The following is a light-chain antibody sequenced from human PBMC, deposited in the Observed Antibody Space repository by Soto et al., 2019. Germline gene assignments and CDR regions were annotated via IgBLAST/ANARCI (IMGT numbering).Light chain of an antibody. V-gene: IGLV2-8*01. J-gene: IGLJ1*01. CDR2: EVS. CDR3: SSYAGSSTLYV. CDR1: SNDVGDYNY. Sequence: QSALTQPPSASGSPGQSVTISCTGTSNDVGDYNYVSWYQQHPGKAPKLMIYEVSKRPSGVPGRFSGSKSGNTASLTVSGLQADDEADYYCSSYAGSSTLYVFGTGTKLTVL.